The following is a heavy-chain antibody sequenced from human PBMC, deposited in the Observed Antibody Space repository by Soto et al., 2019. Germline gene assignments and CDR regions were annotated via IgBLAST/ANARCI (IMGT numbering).Heavy chain of an antibody. J-gene: IGHJ6*02. CDR1: GFTFSSYG. D-gene: IGHD2-8*01. Sequence: GGSLRLSCAASGFTFSSYGMHWVRQAPGKGLEWVAVIWYDGSNKYYADSVKGRFTISRDNSKNTLYLQRNSLRAEDTAVYYCARDPVFEYAIWSPTYYGMDVWGQGTTVTVSS. CDR2: IWYDGSNK. CDR3: ARDPVFEYAIWSPTYYGMDV. V-gene: IGHV3-33*01.